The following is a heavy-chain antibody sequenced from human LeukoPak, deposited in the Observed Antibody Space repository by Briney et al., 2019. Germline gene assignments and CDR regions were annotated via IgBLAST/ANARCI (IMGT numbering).Heavy chain of an antibody. D-gene: IGHD3-10*01. J-gene: IGHJ4*02. V-gene: IGHV3-11*06. CDR1: GFTFSDYY. Sequence: PGGSLRLSCAASGFTFSDYYMGWIRQAPGKGLEWVSYISSSSSYTNYADSVKGRFTIPRDNAKNSLYLQMNSLRAEDTAVYYCARDPRWNYGSGSYYYDYWGQGTLVTVSS. CDR2: ISSSSSYT. CDR3: ARDPRWNYGSGSYYYDY.